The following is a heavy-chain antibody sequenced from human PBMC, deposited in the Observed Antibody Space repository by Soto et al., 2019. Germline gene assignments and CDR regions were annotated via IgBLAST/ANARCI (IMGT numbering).Heavy chain of an antibody. CDR2: IIPIFGTA. Sequence: SVKVSCKASGGTFSSYAISWVRQAPGQGLEWMGGIIPIFGTANYAQKFQGRVTITADKSTSTAYMELSSLRSEDTAVYYCAGGDVVVGPAAYSPDYSNYYYYVMDVWGQGSKVTFSS. J-gene: IGHJ6*02. CDR1: GGTFSSYA. CDR3: AGGDVVVGPAAYSPDYSNYYYYVMDV. D-gene: IGHD2-2*01. V-gene: IGHV1-69*06.